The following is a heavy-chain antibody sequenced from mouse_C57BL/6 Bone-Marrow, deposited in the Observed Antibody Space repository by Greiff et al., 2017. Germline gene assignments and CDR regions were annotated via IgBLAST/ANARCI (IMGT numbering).Heavy chain of an antibody. CDR1: GFNIKDDY. D-gene: IGHD3-2*02. J-gene: IGHJ2*01. CDR2: IDPENGDT. Sequence: EVQGVESGAELVRPGASVKLSCTASGFNIKDDYMHWVKQRPEQGLEWIGWIDPENGDTEYASQFPGKATITADTSSNTAYLQLSSLTSEDTAVYYCTTAQATEFDYWGQGTTLTVSS. V-gene: IGHV14-4*01. CDR3: TTAQATEFDY.